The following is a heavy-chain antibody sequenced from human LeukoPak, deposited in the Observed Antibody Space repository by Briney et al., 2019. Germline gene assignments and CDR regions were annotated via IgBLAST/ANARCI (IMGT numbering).Heavy chain of an antibody. V-gene: IGHV4-34*01. J-gene: IGHJ4*02. D-gene: IGHD3-22*01. Sequence: SETLSLTCAVYGGSFSGYYWSWIRQPPGKGLEWIGEINHSGSTNYNPSLKSRVTMSVDTSKNQFSLKLSSVTAADTAVYYCARTPIYYFDNSGYYNWGQGTLVTVSS. CDR2: INHSGST. CDR1: GGSFSGYY. CDR3: ARTPIYYFDNSGYYN.